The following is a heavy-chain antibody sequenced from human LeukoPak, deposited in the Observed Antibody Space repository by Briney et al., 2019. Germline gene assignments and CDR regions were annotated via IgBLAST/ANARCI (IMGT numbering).Heavy chain of an antibody. Sequence: SETLSLTCAVYGGSFSGYYWSWIRQPPGKGLEWIGEINHSGSTNYNPSLKSRVTISVDTSNNQFSLKLSSVTAADTAVYYCARGSSTSPAWFDPWGQGTLVTVSS. V-gene: IGHV4-34*01. D-gene: IGHD2-2*01. CDR1: GGSFSGYY. J-gene: IGHJ5*02. CDR2: INHSGST. CDR3: ARGSSTSPAWFDP.